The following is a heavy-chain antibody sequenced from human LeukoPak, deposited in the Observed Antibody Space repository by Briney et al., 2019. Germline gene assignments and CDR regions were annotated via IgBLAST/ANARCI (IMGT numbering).Heavy chain of an antibody. CDR1: GGSFSGYY. Sequence: SETLSLTCAVYGGSFSGYYWSWIRQPPGKGLEWIGEISHGGSTNYNPSLKSRVTISVDTSKSQFSLKLSSVTAADTALYYCARRGWEVGATLYYYYYMDVWAKGTTVIVSS. D-gene: IGHD1-26*01. V-gene: IGHV4-34*01. CDR2: ISHGGST. J-gene: IGHJ6*03. CDR3: ARRGWEVGATLYYYYYMDV.